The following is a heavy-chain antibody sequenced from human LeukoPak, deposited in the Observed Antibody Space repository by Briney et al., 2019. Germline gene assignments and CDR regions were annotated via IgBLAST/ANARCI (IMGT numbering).Heavy chain of an antibody. Sequence: PSETLSLTCAVSGASINNNYWTWVRQPPGKGLEWIGYIYANGNTNYNPSLKCRVTMSIETSKNQFSLHLPSVTAAATAVYYCASGTFPGPLYGTYWYFHVWGRGTLVTVSS. CDR3: ASGTFPGPLYGTYWYFHV. D-gene: IGHD1-14*01. V-gene: IGHV4-59*01. CDR2: IYANGNT. J-gene: IGHJ2*01. CDR1: GASINNNY.